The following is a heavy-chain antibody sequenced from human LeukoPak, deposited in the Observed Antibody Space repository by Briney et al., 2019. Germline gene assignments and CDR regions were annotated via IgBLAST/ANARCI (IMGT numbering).Heavy chain of an antibody. CDR1: GGSFSGYY. CDR2: INHSGST. CDR3: ASDSSGWFRPYYFDY. J-gene: IGHJ4*02. D-gene: IGHD6-19*01. Sequence: PSETLSLTCAVYGGSFSGYYWSWIRQPPGKGLEWIGEINHSGSTNYNPSLKSRVSISVDTSKNQFSLKRSSVTAADTAVYYCASDSSGWFRPYYFDYWGQGTLVTVSS. V-gene: IGHV4-34*01.